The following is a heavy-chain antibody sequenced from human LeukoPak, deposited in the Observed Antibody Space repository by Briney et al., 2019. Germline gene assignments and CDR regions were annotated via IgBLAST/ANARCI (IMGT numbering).Heavy chain of an antibody. V-gene: IGHV3-21*01. J-gene: IGHJ4*02. CDR3: ARGEGYYASGSYYIDY. CDR2: ITTSSTYI. CDR1: GFTFSSYT. Sequence: GGSLRLSCAASGFTFSSYTMSWVRQAPGKGLEWVSSITTSSTYIYYADSVRGRFTISRDNAKNSLYLRMSSLRVEDTAVYYCARGEGYYASGSYYIDYWGQGTLVTVSS. D-gene: IGHD3-10*01.